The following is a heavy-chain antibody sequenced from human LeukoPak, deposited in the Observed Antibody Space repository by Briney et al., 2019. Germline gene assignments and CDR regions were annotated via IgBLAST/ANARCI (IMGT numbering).Heavy chain of an antibody. V-gene: IGHV3-23*01. D-gene: IGHD3-22*01. CDR3: AKAPYDSRAYYYFDY. J-gene: IGHJ4*02. CDR1: GFTFSNYA. CDR2: IRGGGGYT. Sequence: GSLRLSCAASGFTFSNYAMSWGRQAPGRGVGWVSAIRGGGGYTYHAESVKGRTIISRDNSKTTLYLQMNSLRAEDKAVYYCAKAPYDSRAYYYFDYWGQGTLVTVSS.